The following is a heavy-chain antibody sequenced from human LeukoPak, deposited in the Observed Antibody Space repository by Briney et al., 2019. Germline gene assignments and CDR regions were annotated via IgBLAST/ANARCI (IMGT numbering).Heavy chain of an antibody. V-gene: IGHV3-74*01. CDR3: ARGYGSSRGWY. Sequence: TGGSLRLSCAASRFTFSSYWMHWVRQAPGKGLVWVSRINSDGSSTSYADSVKGRFTISRDNAKNTLYLQMNSLRAEDTAVYYCARGYGSSRGWYWGQGTLVTVSS. CDR2: INSDGSST. CDR1: RFTFSSYW. J-gene: IGHJ4*02. D-gene: IGHD6-6*01.